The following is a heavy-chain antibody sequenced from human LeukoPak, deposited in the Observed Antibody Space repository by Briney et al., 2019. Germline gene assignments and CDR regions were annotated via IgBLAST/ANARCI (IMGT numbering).Heavy chain of an antibody. D-gene: IGHD2-15*01. CDR3: ARAGGYCGRVSCPYYFDY. CDR2: MNPNSGNT. CDR1: GYTFTSYD. Sequence: ASVKVSCKASGYTFTSYDINWVRQATGQGLEWMGWMNPNSGNTGYAQKFQGRVTMTRNTSISTAYMELSSLRSEDTAVYYCARAGGYCGRVSCPYYFDYWGQGSLVAVSS. J-gene: IGHJ4*02. V-gene: IGHV1-8*01.